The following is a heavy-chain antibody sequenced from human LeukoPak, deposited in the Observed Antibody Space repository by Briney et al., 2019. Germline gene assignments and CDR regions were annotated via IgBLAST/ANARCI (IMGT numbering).Heavy chain of an antibody. D-gene: IGHD4-23*01. CDR2: INHSGST. CDR3: ARGGRRVVKGLDY. J-gene: IGHJ4*02. CDR1: GGSFSGYY. Sequence: SETLSLTCAVYGGSFSGYYWSWIRQPPGKGLEWIGEINHSGSTNYNPSPTSRVTISVDTSKNQFSLKLSSVTAADTAVYYCARGGRRVVKGLDYWGQGTLATVSS. V-gene: IGHV4-34*01.